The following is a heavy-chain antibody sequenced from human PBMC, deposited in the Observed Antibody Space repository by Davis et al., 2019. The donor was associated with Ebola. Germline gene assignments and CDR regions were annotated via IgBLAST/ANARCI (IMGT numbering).Heavy chain of an antibody. J-gene: IGHJ5*02. CDR3: AREGLRLGELSLGDWFDP. CDR1: GYSFTSYG. V-gene: IGHV1-18*01. Sequence: ASVKVSCKASGYSFTSYGINWVRQAPGQGLEWMGWISAYNVYINSAQKFQGRVTMTTDTSTNTVYMELRSLRSDDTAVYFCAREGLRLGELSLGDWFDPWGQGTLVTVSS. D-gene: IGHD3-16*02. CDR2: ISAYNVYI.